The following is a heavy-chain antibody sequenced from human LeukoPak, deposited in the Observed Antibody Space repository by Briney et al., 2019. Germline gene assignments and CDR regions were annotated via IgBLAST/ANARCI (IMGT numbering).Heavy chain of an antibody. V-gene: IGHV1-24*01. Sequence: ASVKVSCKVSGYTLTELSMHWVRQAPGKGLEWMGGFDPEDGETIYAQKFQGRVTMTEDTSTDTAYMELSSLRSEDTAVYYCATRGKYYYGSGSYSNGFDYWGQGTLVTVSS. CDR1: GYTLTELS. D-gene: IGHD3-10*01. CDR3: ATRGKYYYGSGSYSNGFDY. CDR2: FDPEDGET. J-gene: IGHJ4*02.